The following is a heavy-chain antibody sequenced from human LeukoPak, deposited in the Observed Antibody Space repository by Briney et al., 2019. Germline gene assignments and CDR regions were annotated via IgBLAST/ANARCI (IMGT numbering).Heavy chain of an antibody. Sequence: ASVKVSCKASGYTFTGYYIHWVRQAPGQVLEWMGWINPDSGGTNYAQIFQGRVTMTRDTSISTAYMELNRLRSDDTAVYYCARVASAVYSDYWGQGTLVTVSS. CDR1: GYTFTGYY. V-gene: IGHV1-2*02. J-gene: IGHJ4*02. CDR3: ARVASAVYSDY. CDR2: INPDSGGT.